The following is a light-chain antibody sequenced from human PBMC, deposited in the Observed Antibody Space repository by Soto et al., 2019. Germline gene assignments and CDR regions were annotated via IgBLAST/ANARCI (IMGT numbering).Light chain of an antibody. CDR3: QQYYTTPPT. CDR1: QSVLYSSKNKNY. V-gene: IGKV4-1*01. CDR2: WAS. J-gene: IGKJ4*01. Sequence: DIVLTQSPDSLAVSLGARATINFKSSQSVLYSSKNKNYLAWYQQKPGQPPKLLIYWASTRESGVPDRFSGSGSGTDFTLTISSLQAGDVAVYYCQQYYTTPPTFGGGTKVDIK.